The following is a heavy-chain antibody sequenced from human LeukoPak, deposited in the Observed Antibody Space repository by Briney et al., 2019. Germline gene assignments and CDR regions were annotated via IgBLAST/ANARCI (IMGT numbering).Heavy chain of an antibody. CDR1: GFTLSTYA. V-gene: IGHV3-23*01. CDR2: ISGTGFTT. Sequence: GGSLRLSCAASGFTLSTYAMHWVRQAPGKGLEWVAYISGTGFTTYYADSVKGWFTISSDSSKNTLFLQMNSLRAEDTAIYYCAKDGYNWIAFDDWGQGTLVTVSS. D-gene: IGHD1-20*01. J-gene: IGHJ4*02. CDR3: AKDGYNWIAFDD.